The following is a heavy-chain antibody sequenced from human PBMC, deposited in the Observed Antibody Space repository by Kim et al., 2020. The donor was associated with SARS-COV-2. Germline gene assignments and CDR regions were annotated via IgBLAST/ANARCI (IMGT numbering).Heavy chain of an antibody. CDR1: GFTVYINY. CDR3: PKSGTAMAGQGDDFDI. D-gene: IGHD6-19*01. J-gene: IGHJ3*02. Sequence: GGSLRLSCAASGFTVYINYMNWVRQAPGKGLEWVSVIYSGGETYYADSVKGRFTISRDDSKNTLFLHMTSLRADDTALYYCPKSGTAMAGQGDDFDIWG. CDR2: IYSGGET. V-gene: IGHV3-53*01.